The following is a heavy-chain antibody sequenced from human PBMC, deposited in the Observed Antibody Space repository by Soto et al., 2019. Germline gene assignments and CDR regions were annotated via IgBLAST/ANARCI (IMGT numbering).Heavy chain of an antibody. CDR3: ARGGAVVVPGAVDRHNWFDP. CDR1: GGTFSSYS. D-gene: IGHD2-2*01. Sequence: QVQLVQSGAEVKKPGSSVKVSCEASGGTFSSYSFSWVRQAPGQGLEWMGRVIPILGMANYAQKFQGRVTITADKSTSTFYMELSSLRSEDTAVYYCARGGAVVVPGAVDRHNWFDPWVQGTLVTVSS. V-gene: IGHV1-69*02. J-gene: IGHJ5*02. CDR2: VIPILGMA.